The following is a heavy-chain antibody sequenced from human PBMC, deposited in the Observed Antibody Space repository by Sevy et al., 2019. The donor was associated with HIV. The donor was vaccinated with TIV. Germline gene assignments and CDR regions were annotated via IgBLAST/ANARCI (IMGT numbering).Heavy chain of an antibody. J-gene: IGHJ6*02. V-gene: IGHV3-48*01. CDR1: GFTFSSYS. D-gene: IGHD2-15*01. CDR2: ISSSSSTI. Sequence: GGSLRLSCAASGFTFSSYSMNWVRQAPGKGLEWVSYISSSSSTIYYAYSVKGRFTISRDNAKNSLYLQMNSLGAEDTAVYYCARGGSGYYYYYGMDVWGQGTTVTVSS. CDR3: ARGGSGYYYYYGMDV.